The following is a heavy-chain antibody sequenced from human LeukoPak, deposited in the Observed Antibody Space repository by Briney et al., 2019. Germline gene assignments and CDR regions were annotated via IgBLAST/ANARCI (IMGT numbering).Heavy chain of an antibody. D-gene: IGHD4/OR15-4a*01. Sequence: GASVKVSCKASGGTFSNYAISWVRQAPGQGLEWMGRIIPILEITNYAQMFQGRVTITADKSTSTAYMELSSLRSQDTAVYFCARGEGATHYYYGMDVWGQGTTVTVSS. CDR1: GGTFSNYA. V-gene: IGHV1-69*04. CDR3: ARGEGATHYYYGMDV. J-gene: IGHJ6*02. CDR2: IIPILEIT.